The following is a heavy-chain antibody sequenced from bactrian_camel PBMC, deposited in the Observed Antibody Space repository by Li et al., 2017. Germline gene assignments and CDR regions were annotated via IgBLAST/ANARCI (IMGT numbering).Heavy chain of an antibody. CDR3: TGPLPGTDS. J-gene: IGHJ4*01. CDR1: GFTFSRLY. Sequence: VQLVESGGGLVQPGGSLRLSCVASGFTFSRLYMHWVRQAPGKGLEWVSSIIPDGTLTYYNDQVQGRFTISRDNSKAIVWLQMNSLKPEDTALYYCTGPLPGTDSWGQGTQVTVS. D-gene: IGHD5*01. CDR2: IIPDGTLT. V-gene: IGHV3S6*01.